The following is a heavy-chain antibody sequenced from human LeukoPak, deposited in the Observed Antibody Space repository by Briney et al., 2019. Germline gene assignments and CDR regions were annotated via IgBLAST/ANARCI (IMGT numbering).Heavy chain of an antibody. J-gene: IGHJ4*02. Sequence: SETLSLTSALYVEAPTEDSWTSVRQSPGKGLEWIGEINHRGSTNLNPSLKSRVTLSVDTSKHQFSLKLTSVTAADAAVYYCASAVGSTDYWGQGTLVTVSS. V-gene: IGHV4-34*01. CDR3: ASAVGSTDY. CDR1: VEAPTEDS. CDR2: INHRGST. D-gene: IGHD1-26*01.